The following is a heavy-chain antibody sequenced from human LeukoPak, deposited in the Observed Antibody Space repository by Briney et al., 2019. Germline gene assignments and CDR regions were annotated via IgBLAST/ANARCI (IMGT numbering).Heavy chain of an antibody. J-gene: IGHJ6*03. CDR1: GGSISGSSYY. Sequence: SETLSLTCTVSGGSISGSSYYWSWIRQPPGKGLEWIGEINHSGSTNYNPSLKSRVTISVDTSKNQFSLKLSSVTAADTAVYYCARGTSTGYSSSWYLRGYYYYMDVWGKGTTVTVSS. V-gene: IGHV4-39*07. CDR2: INHSGST. CDR3: ARGTSTGYSSSWYLRGYYYYMDV. D-gene: IGHD6-13*01.